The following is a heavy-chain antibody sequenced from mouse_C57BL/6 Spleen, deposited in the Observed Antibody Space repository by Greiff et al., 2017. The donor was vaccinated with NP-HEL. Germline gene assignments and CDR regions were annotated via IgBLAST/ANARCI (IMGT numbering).Heavy chain of an antibody. CDR2: ILPGSGST. J-gene: IGHJ1*03. CDR1: GYTFTGYW. CDR3: ARGGFYYGNFNWYFDV. V-gene: IGHV1-9*01. D-gene: IGHD2-1*01. Sequence: QVQLQQSGAELMKPGASVKLSCKATGYTFTGYWIEWVKQRPGHGLEWIGEILPGSGSTNYNEKFKGKATFTADTSSNTAYMQLSSLTTEDSAIYYCARGGFYYGNFNWYFDVWGTGTTVTVSS.